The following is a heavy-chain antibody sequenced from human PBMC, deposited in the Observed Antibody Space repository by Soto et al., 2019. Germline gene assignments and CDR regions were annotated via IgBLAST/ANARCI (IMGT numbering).Heavy chain of an antibody. D-gene: IGHD2-15*01. Sequence: VQLVESGGGVVQPGRSLRLSCAASGFTFSSYAMHWVRQAPGKGLEWVAYISSSGSGIYYPDSVKGRFTISRDNAKNSLYLQMSSLRAEDTAVYYCARAYSDAFDIWGQGTMVTVSS. V-gene: IGHV3-48*04. CDR1: GFTFSSYA. CDR3: ARAYSDAFDI. J-gene: IGHJ3*02. CDR2: ISSSGSGI.